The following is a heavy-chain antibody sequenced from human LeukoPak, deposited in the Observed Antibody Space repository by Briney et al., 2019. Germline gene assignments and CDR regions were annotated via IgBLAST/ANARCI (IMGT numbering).Heavy chain of an antibody. CDR1: GGSFSGYY. CDR2: INHSGST. Sequence: SEXLSLTCAVYGGSFSGYYWSWIRQPPGKGLEGIGEINHSGSTNYNPSLTSRVTISVETSKNQFSLKLSSVTAADTAVYYCARGLQYYYDTGCAFDIWGQGTMVTVSS. CDR3: ARGLQYYYDTGCAFDI. D-gene: IGHD3-22*01. J-gene: IGHJ3*02. V-gene: IGHV4-34*01.